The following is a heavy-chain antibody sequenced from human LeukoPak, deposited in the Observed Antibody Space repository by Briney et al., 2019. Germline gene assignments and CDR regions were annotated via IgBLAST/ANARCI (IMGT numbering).Heavy chain of an antibody. CDR1: GFTFSSYT. J-gene: IGHJ4*02. CDR3: ARELAY. Sequence: PGGSLRLSCAASGFTFSSYTMNWVRQAPGKGLEWVSYISSDSGAIHYADSVKGRFTISRDNAQKSLYLQMNSLRAEDTAVYYCARELAYWGQGALVTVSS. CDR2: ISSDSGAI. V-gene: IGHV3-48*01.